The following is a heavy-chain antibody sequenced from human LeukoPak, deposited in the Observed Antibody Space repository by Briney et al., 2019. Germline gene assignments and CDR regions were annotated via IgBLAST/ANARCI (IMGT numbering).Heavy chain of an antibody. J-gene: IGHJ4*02. V-gene: IGHV1-18*01. D-gene: IGHD5-12*01. Sequence: GGSLRLSCAASGFTFSSYAMSWVRQAPGQGLEWMGWISAYNGNTNYAQKLQGRVTMTTDTSTSTAYMELRSLRSDDTAVYYCARAGIRGGSDYWGQGTLVTVSS. CDR3: ARAGIRGGSDY. CDR2: ISAYNGNT. CDR1: GFTFSSYA.